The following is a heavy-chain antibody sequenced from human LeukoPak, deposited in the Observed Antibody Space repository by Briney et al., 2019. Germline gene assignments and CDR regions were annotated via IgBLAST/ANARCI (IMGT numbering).Heavy chain of an antibody. D-gene: IGHD1-26*01. CDR1: GGSFSGYY. CDR2: INHSGST. CDR3: ARWGSSGSLDAFGI. V-gene: IGHV4-34*01. J-gene: IGHJ3*02. Sequence: PSETLSLTCAVYGGSFSGYYWSWIRQPPGKGLEWIGEINHSGSTYYNPSLKSRVTISVDTSKNQLSLKLNSVTAADTAVYYCARWGSSGSLDAFGIWGQGTMVTVSS.